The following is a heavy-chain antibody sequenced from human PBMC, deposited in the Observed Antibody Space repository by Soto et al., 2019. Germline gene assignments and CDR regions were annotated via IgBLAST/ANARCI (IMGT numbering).Heavy chain of an antibody. CDR1: GYTFSSYG. V-gene: IGHV1-18*01. Sequence: QVLLVQSGAEVKRPGASVKVSCKASGYTFSSYGLTWVRQAPGHVLEWLGWVTAFNGDTNYAQNVQHRVTLTTDTSTETAYMELRSPRPEAPGGYYCTRDGLVSFYSYGMDVWGQATTVTVSS. CDR2: VTAFNGDT. J-gene: IGHJ6*02. CDR3: TRDGLVSFYSYGMDV.